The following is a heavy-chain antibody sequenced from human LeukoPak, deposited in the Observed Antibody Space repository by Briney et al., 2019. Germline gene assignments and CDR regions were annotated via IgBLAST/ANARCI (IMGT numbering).Heavy chain of an antibody. CDR1: GFTFSSYA. D-gene: IGHD6-13*01. CDR2: ISGSGGST. Sequence: GGSLRLSCAASGFTFSSYAMSWVRQAPGKGLEWVSAISGSGGSTYYADSVKGRFTISRDNSKNMLYLQMNSLRAEDTAVYYCARGYSSSWWDYFDYWGQGTLVTVSS. CDR3: ARGYSSSWWDYFDY. V-gene: IGHV3-23*01. J-gene: IGHJ4*02.